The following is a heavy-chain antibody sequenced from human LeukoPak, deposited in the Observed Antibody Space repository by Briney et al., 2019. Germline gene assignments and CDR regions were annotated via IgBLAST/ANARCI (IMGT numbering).Heavy chain of an antibody. Sequence: ASVKVSCKAPGGTFSRYTISWVRQAPGQGLEWMGRIIPILGIANYAQKFQGRVTITADKSTSTAYMELSSLRSEDTAVYYCARAGGYYDNAFDIWGQGTMVTVSS. V-gene: IGHV1-69*02. CDR2: IIPILGIA. CDR3: ARAGGYYDNAFDI. D-gene: IGHD3-22*01. J-gene: IGHJ3*02. CDR1: GGTFSRYT.